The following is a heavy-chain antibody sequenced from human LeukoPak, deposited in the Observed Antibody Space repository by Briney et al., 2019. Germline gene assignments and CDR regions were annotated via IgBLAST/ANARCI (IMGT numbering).Heavy chain of an antibody. D-gene: IGHD4-17*01. Sequence: ASVKVSCKASGYTFISHDINWVRQATGQGLEWMGWMNPNSGNTGYAQKLQGRVTMTADTSTSTAYMELRSLRSDDTAVYYCAKTTVTSEEYFYYYMDVWGKGTTVTVSS. CDR3: AKTTVTSEEYFYYYMDV. CDR2: MNPNSGNT. J-gene: IGHJ6*03. CDR1: GYTFISHD. V-gene: IGHV1-8*01.